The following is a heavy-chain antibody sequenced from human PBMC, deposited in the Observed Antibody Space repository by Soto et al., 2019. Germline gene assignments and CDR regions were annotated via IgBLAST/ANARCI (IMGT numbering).Heavy chain of an antibody. V-gene: IGHV1-3*01. CDR1: GYSFSNYA. J-gene: IGHJ4*02. CDR2: INAGNGNT. D-gene: IGHD3-10*01. CDR3: ARSSTYGSGSYYAYF. Sequence: ASVKVSCKASGYSFSNYAIHWVRQAPGQRLEWMGWINAGNGNTKYSQKFQDRVTFTRDTSATTAYMELSTLTSEDTTVYFCARSSTYGSGSYYAYFWGQGTLVTVSS.